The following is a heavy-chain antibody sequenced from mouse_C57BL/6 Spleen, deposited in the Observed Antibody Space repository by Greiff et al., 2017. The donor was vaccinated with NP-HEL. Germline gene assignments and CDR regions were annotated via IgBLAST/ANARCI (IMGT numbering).Heavy chain of an antibody. CDR1: GYTFTSYW. CDR2: IDPSDSYT. V-gene: IGHV1-50*01. J-gene: IGHJ2*01. Sequence: VQLKQPGAELVKPGASVKLSCKASGYTFTSYWMQWVKQRPGQGLEWIGEIDPSDSYTNYNQKFKGKATLTVDTSSSTAYMQLSSLTSEDSAVYYCARQKDFDYWGQGTTLTVSS. CDR3: ARQKDFDY.